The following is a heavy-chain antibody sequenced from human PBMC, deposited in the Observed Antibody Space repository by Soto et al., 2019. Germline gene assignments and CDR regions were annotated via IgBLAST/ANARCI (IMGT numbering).Heavy chain of an antibody. CDR3: ARESLGDKGAHH. V-gene: IGHV1-69*17. D-gene: IGHD3-16*01. Sequence: QVQLVQSGAEVKRPGSSVKVSCESSGDTFNSYVISWVRQAPGQGLEWMGGIIPIIGVTHYAQKFQGRVTISALSSTGTAYLELTNLGFEDTALYYCARESLGDKGAHHWGQGTLVTVSS. CDR2: IIPIIGVT. CDR1: GDTFNSYV. J-gene: IGHJ5*02.